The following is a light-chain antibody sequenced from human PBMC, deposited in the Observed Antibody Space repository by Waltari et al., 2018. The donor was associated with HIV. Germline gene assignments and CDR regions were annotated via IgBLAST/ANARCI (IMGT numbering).Light chain of an antibody. CDR1: QNIGSN. Sequence: EIVLTQSPDFQSVTPKETVTITCRASQNIGSNLHWYQQKPDQSPKLVIKYASRSFSGVPSRFSGSGSGTDFSLTSSRLEAEDAATYFCHQSSSLPHTFGQGTKLEIK. J-gene: IGKJ2*01. CDR3: HQSSSLPHT. V-gene: IGKV6-21*01. CDR2: YAS.